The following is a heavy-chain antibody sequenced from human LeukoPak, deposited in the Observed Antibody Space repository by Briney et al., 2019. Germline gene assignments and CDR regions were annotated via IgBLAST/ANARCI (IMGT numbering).Heavy chain of an antibody. CDR3: ASAPSSSWFTWFDR. V-gene: IGHV4-61*02. J-gene: IGHJ5*02. CDR1: GDSISSGIYF. D-gene: IGHD6-13*01. Sequence: SETLSLTCTVSGDSISSGIYFWSWIRQPAGKGLEWIGRIYSSGTTNYSPSLKSRVTISVDTSKNQFSLRLSSVTAADTAVYYCASAPSSSWFTWFDRWGQGILVTVSS. CDR2: IYSSGTT.